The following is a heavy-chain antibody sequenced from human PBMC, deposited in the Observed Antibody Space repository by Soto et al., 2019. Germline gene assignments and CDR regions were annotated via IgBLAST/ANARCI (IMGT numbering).Heavy chain of an antibody. J-gene: IGHJ6*02. CDR2: INSDGSST. V-gene: IGHV3-74*01. CDR1: GFTFSSYW. D-gene: IGHD3-3*01. CDR3: ARAGVSGFWSGYPDYYYYGMDV. Sequence: EVQLVESGGGLVQPGGSLRLSCAASGFTFSSYWMHWVRQAPGKGLVWVSRINSDGSSTSYADSVKGRFTISRDNAKNTLYLPMNSLRAEDTAVYYCARAGVSGFWSGYPDYYYYGMDVWGQGTTVTVSS.